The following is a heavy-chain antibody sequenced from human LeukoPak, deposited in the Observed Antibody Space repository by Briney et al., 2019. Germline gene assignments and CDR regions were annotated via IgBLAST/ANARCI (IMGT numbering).Heavy chain of an antibody. Sequence: PSETLSLTCTVSGGSISSYYWSWIRQPPGKGLEWIGYIYYSGSTNYNPSLESRVTISVDTSKNQFSLKLSSVTAADTAVYYCARVGYYDSSGYYFEHWGQGTLVTVSS. J-gene: IGHJ1*01. V-gene: IGHV4-59*01. D-gene: IGHD3-22*01. CDR1: GGSISSYY. CDR2: IYYSGST. CDR3: ARVGYYDSSGYYFEH.